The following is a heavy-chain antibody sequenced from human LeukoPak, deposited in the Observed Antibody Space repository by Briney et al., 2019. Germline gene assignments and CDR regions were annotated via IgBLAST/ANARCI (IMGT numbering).Heavy chain of an antibody. CDR1: GYTLTSYS. CDR2: INPSGGST. CDR3: ATGQVGNHIVVVVADY. D-gene: IGHD2-15*01. J-gene: IGHJ4*02. Sequence: ASVKVSCKASGYTLTSYSMYWVRQAPGQGLEWMGIINPSGGSTSYAQKFQGRVTITADESTSTAYMELSSLRSEDTAVYYCATGQVGNHIVVVVADYWGQGTLVTVSS. V-gene: IGHV1-46*01.